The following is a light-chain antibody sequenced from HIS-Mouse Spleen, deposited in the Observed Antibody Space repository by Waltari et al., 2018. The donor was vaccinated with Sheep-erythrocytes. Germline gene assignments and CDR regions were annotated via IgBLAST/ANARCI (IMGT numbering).Light chain of an antibody. J-gene: IGLJ1*01. CDR3: MIWHSSAYV. Sequence: QAVLTQPSSLSASPGASASLTCTLRSGINVGTYRIYWYQQKPGSPPQYRLRYKSDSDKRQASGGPSRFSGSKVASANAGILLISGLQSEDEADYYCMIWHSSAYVFGTGTKVTVL. CDR2: YKSDSDK. CDR1: SGINVGTYR. V-gene: IGLV5-45*02.